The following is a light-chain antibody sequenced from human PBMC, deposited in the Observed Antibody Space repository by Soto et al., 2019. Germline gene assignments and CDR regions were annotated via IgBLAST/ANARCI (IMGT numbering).Light chain of an antibody. CDR1: QNVSNY. CDR2: AAS. Sequence: EIMMTQSPATLSVSPWDRATLSCRASQNVSNYLAWYQQKPGQAPRLLIYAASSWASGIPSRFSGSGSGTDFTLTISSLQPEDFAAYYCQQSSSSPWTFGQGTKVDIK. CDR3: QQSSSSPWT. V-gene: IGKV3-11*01. J-gene: IGKJ1*01.